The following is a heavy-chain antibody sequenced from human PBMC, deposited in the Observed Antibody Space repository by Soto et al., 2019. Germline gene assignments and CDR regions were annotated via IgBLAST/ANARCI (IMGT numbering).Heavy chain of an antibody. Sequence: GWSLRLSCAASGFTFTRDSMNLVRQAPGKGLEWVSSISSTTNYIYYGDSMKGRFTISRENAKNSLYLEMNSLRAEDTAVYYCARESEGLNANFEYWGKGTLVTVSS. V-gene: IGHV3-21*06. CDR3: ARESEGLNANFEY. CDR1: GFTFTRDS. J-gene: IGHJ4*02. CDR2: ISSTTNYI.